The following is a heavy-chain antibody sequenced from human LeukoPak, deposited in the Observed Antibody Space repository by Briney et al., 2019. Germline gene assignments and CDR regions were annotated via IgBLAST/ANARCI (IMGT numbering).Heavy chain of an antibody. CDR1: GGSISSSSYY. D-gene: IGHD3-10*01. J-gene: IGHJ4*02. V-gene: IGHV4-39*01. CDR3: ARLGGN. CDR2: INYSGNA. Sequence: PSETLSLTCTVSGGSISSSSYYWGWIRQPPGKGLEWIGSINYSGNAYYNPSLKSRVTISVDTSKNQFSLKLSSVTAADTAVYYCARLGGNWGQGTLVTVSS.